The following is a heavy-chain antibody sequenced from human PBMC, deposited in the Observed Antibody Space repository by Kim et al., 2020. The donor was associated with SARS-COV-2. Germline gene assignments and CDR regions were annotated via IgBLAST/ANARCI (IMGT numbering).Heavy chain of an antibody. CDR3: AREVITRKSNWFDP. CDR1: GGSISSYY. J-gene: IGHJ5*02. Sequence: SETLSLTCTVSGGSISSYYWSWIRQPAGKGLEWIGRIYTSGSTNYNPSLKSRVTISVDTSKNQFSLKLSSVTAADTAVYYCAREVITRKSNWFDPWGQGTLVTVSS. V-gene: IGHV4-4*07. D-gene: IGHD3-22*01. CDR2: IYTSGST.